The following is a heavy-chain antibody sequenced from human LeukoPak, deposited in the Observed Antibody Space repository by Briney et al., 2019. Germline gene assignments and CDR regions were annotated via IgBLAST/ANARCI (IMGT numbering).Heavy chain of an antibody. CDR3: ARVLTIFGVVISFDY. D-gene: IGHD3-3*01. CDR1: GYTFTSYG. J-gene: IGHJ4*02. CDR2: ISAYNGST. V-gene: IGHV1-18*01. Sequence: GASVKVSCKASGYTFTSYGISWVRQAPGQGLEWMGWISAYNGSTNYAQKLQGRVTMTTDTSTSTAYMELRSLRSDDTAVYYCARVLTIFGVVISFDYWGQGTLVTVSS.